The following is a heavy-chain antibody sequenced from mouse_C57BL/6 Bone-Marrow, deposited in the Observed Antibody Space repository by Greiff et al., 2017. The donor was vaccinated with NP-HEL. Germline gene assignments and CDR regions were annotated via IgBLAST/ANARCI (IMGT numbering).Heavy chain of an antibody. J-gene: IGHJ1*03. Sequence: QVQLQQSGPELVKPGASVKISCKASGYAFSSSWMNWVKQRPGKGLEWIGRIYPGDGDTNYNGKFKGKATLTADKSSSTAYRQLSSLTSEDSAVYFCATYYYGRGWYFDVWGTGTTVTVSS. CDR1: GYAFSSSW. D-gene: IGHD1-1*01. CDR2: IYPGDGDT. V-gene: IGHV1-82*01. CDR3: ATYYYGRGWYFDV.